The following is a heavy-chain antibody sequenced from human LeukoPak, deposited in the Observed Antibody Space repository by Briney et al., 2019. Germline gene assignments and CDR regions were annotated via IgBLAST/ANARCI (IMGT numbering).Heavy chain of an antibody. CDR2: IRYDGSNK. CDR3: AKYQQLTVRYYYYYMDV. D-gene: IGHD6-13*01. CDR1: GFTFSSYG. Sequence: GGSLRLSCAASGFTFSSYGMHWVRQAPGKGLEWVAFIRYDGSNKYYADSVKGRFTISRDNSKNTLYLQMNSLRAEDTAVYYCAKYQQLTVRYYYYYMDVWGKGTTVTVSS. V-gene: IGHV3-30*02. J-gene: IGHJ6*03.